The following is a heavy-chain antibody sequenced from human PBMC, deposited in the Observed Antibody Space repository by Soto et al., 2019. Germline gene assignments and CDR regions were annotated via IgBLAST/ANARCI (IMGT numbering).Heavy chain of an antibody. CDR3: AKIRGYDLGSTTFQH. J-gene: IGHJ1*01. CDR1: GFTFSSSA. D-gene: IGHD5-12*01. CDR2: ISGNGDTT. V-gene: IGHV3-23*01. Sequence: EVQLLESGGGLVQPGGSLRLSCAASGFTFSSSAMSWVRQAPGKGLDWVSAISGNGDTTYYAYSVKGRFTISRDMSKNTLYLQMNSLRAEDTAVYYCAKIRGYDLGSTTFQHWGQGTLVTVSS.